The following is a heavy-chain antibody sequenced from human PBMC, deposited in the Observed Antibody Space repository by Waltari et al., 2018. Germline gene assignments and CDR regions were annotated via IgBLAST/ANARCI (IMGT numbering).Heavy chain of an antibody. D-gene: IGHD1-26*01. V-gene: IGHV3-74*01. Sequence: EVQLVESGGVLVHPGGSLRLSCAASGFTFSNFWMHWVRQAPGKGLVCVSRIDSGGSDTSYAGSWKGRFTISRDNTKNTLYLQMNSLRGEDTGVYYCARDLYDTGSGDYPGRDFWGQGTLVTVAS. CDR1: GFTFSNFW. CDR3: ARDLYDTGSGDYPGRDF. CDR2: IDSGGSDT. J-gene: IGHJ4*02.